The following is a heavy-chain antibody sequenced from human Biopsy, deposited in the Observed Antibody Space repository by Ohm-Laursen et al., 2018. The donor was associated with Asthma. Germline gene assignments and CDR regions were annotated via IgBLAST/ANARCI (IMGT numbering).Heavy chain of an antibody. J-gene: IGHJ6*02. CDR2: TTWNSGSR. Sequence: SLRLSCAASGFNFDDFAMHWVRQAPGKGLEWVAATTWNSGSRVYAVSVKGRFTISRDNAQNSLYPHMNGLKPEDTAVYYCAKPLNTYNFYAYDVWSQGTTVVVSS. CDR1: GFNFDDFA. CDR3: AKPLNTYNFYAYDV. D-gene: IGHD5/OR15-5a*01. V-gene: IGHV3-9*01.